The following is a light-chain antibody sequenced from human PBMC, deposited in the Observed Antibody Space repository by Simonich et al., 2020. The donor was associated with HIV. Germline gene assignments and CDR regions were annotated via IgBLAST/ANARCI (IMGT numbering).Light chain of an antibody. J-gene: IGKJ4*01. Sequence: EIVMTQSPGTLSVSPGESPTLSCRARQSVSSNLAWYQQKPGQAPRLLIYGASTRATGIPARFSGSGSGTEFTLTISSMQSEDFAVYYCQQYHNWPPALTFGGGTKVEIK. CDR1: QSVSSN. CDR2: GAS. CDR3: QQYHNWPPALT. V-gene: IGKV3-15*01.